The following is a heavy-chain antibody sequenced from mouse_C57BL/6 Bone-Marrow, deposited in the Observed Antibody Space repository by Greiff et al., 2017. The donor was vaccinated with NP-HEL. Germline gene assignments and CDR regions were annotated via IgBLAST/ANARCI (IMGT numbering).Heavy chain of an antibody. CDR1: GFTFSSYA. V-gene: IGHV5-9-1*02. Sequence: DVMLVESGEGLVKPGGSLKLSCAASGFTFSSYAMSWVRQTPEKRLEWVAYISSGGDYIYYADTVKGRFTISRDNARNTLYLQMSSLKSEDTAMYYCTRERGYYGNYFYYFDYWGQGTTLTVSS. D-gene: IGHD2-1*01. J-gene: IGHJ2*01. CDR3: TRERGYYGNYFYYFDY. CDR2: ISSGGDYI.